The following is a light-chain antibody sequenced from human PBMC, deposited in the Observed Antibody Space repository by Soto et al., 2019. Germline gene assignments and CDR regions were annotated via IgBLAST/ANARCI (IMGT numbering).Light chain of an antibody. J-gene: IGKJ1*01. Sequence: EIVFTQSPGTLSLSPGERATLSCRASQSVSSIYLAWYQQKPGQAPRLLISGASSRATGIPDRFSGSGSGTDFTLTISRLEPEDFAVYYCQQYGSSPRAFGQGTKVDIK. V-gene: IGKV3-20*01. CDR3: QQYGSSPRA. CDR2: GAS. CDR1: QSVSSIY.